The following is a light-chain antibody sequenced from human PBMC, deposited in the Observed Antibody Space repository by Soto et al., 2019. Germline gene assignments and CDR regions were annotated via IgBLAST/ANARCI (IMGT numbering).Light chain of an antibody. Sequence: DIQMSQSPSTLSASVGDRVTITCRASQIISPWLAWYQQKTGKAPKLLIYQASGLESGVPSRFSGSGSGAEFTLTISSLQPDDFATYYCQQHDSYPWTFGQGTKVDIK. CDR2: QAS. CDR3: QQHDSYPWT. CDR1: QIISPW. V-gene: IGKV1-5*03. J-gene: IGKJ1*01.